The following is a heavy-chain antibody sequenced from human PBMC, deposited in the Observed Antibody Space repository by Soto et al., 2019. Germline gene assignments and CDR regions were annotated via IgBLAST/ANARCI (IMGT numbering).Heavy chain of an antibody. Sequence: QVQLVESGGGVVQPGRSLRLSCAASGFTFSSYGMHWVRQAPGKGLEWVALISYDGSNKYYADSVKGRFTISRDNSKHTLYLQMNSLRTEDTAVYYCAKDLGHGGRGAFDIWGQGTMVTVSS. J-gene: IGHJ3*02. CDR2: ISYDGSNK. CDR3: AKDLGHGGRGAFDI. D-gene: IGHD7-27*01. CDR1: GFTFSSYG. V-gene: IGHV3-30*18.